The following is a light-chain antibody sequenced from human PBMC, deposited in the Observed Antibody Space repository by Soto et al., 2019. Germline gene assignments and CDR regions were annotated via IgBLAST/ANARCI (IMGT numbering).Light chain of an antibody. Sequence: QSVLSHPAAGSRFAGQPNTISSPGPSSEVGGCVYVSWFKHHPGNDPKLLISEVSHRPSVISNRFSGSKSGNTASLTISGLQAEDEADYYCNSDTSSTTLEVFGTGTKVTVL. CDR1: SSEVGGCVY. CDR3: NSDTSSTTLEV. J-gene: IGLJ1*01. CDR2: EVS. V-gene: IGLV2-14*01.